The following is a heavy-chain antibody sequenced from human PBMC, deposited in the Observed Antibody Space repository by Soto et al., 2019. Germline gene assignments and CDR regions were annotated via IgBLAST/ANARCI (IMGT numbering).Heavy chain of an antibody. D-gene: IGHD3-10*01. Sequence: QVPLQESGPGLVKPSQTLSLTCTVSGGSISSGDYYWSWIRQPPGKGLEWIGYIYYSGSTYYSPSLKSRVTISVDTSKNQFSLKLSSVTAADTAVYYCARVGGFGATTIDYWGQGTLVTVSS. J-gene: IGHJ4*02. V-gene: IGHV4-30-4*01. CDR1: GGSISSGDYY. CDR2: IYYSGST. CDR3: ARVGGFGATTIDY.